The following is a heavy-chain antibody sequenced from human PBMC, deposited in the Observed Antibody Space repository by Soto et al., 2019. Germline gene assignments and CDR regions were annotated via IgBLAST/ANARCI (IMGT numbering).Heavy chain of an antibody. V-gene: IGHV3-66*01. J-gene: IGHJ6*02. CDR2: IYSGGST. CDR3: ARAERYYDILTGYYIDYYYGMDV. Sequence: GGSLRLSCAASGFTVSSNYMSWVRQAPGKGLEWVSVIYSGGSTYYADSVKGRFTISRDNSKNTLYLQMNSLRAEDTAVYYCARAERYYDILTGYYIDYYYGMDVWGQGTTVTVSS. CDR1: GFTVSSNY. D-gene: IGHD3-9*01.